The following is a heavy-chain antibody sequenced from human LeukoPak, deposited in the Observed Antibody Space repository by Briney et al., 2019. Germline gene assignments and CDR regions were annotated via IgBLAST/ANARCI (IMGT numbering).Heavy chain of an antibody. Sequence: GASVKDSCKASGYTFTGYYMHWVRQAPGQGLEWMGWINPNSGGTNYAQTFQGRVTMTRDTSISTAYMELSRLRSDHTAVYYCARAGDYDSRFDPWGQGTLVTVSS. J-gene: IGHJ5*02. CDR2: INPNSGGT. D-gene: IGHD3-3*01. V-gene: IGHV1-2*02. CDR3: ARAGDYDSRFDP. CDR1: GYTFTGYY.